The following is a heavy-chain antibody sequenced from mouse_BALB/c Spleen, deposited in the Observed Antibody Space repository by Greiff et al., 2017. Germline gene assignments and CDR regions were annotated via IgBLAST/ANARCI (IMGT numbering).Heavy chain of an antibody. CDR3: AREGGRAMDY. Sequence: EVMLVESGGGLVKPGGSLKLSCAASGFTFSSYAMSWVRQSPEKRLEWVAEISSGGSYTYYPDTVTGRFTISRDNAKNTLYLEMSSLRSEDTAMYYCAREGGRAMDYWGQGTSVTVSS. J-gene: IGHJ4*01. D-gene: IGHD3-3*01. V-gene: IGHV5-9-4*01. CDR1: GFTFSSYA. CDR2: ISSGGSYT.